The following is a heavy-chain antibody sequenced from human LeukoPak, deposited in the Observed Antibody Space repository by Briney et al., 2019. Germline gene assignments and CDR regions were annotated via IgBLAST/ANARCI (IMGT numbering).Heavy chain of an antibody. D-gene: IGHD2-2*02. V-gene: IGHV4-34*01. CDR3: ARADRVVVVPAAIGYYYGMDV. J-gene: IGHJ6*02. CDR2: INHSGST. Sequence: SETLSLTCAVYGGSFSGYYWSWIRQPPGKGLEWIGEINHSGSTNYNPSVKSRVTISVDTSKNQFSLKLSSVTAADTAVYYCARADRVVVVPAAIGYYYGMDVWGQGTTVTVSS. CDR1: GGSFSGYY.